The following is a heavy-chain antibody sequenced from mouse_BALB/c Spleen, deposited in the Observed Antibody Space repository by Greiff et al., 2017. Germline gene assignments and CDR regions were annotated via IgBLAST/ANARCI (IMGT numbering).Heavy chain of an antibody. CDR1: GFTFSSYA. CDR3: ARGYYGLYYFDY. CDR2: ISSGGST. D-gene: IGHD2-1*01. V-gene: IGHV5-6-5*01. J-gene: IGHJ2*01. Sequence: EVKVVESGGGLVKPGGSLKLSCAASGFTFSSYAMSWVRQTPEKRLEWVASISSGGSTYYPDSVMGRFTISRENARNILYLQMSSLRSEDTAMYYCARGYYGLYYFDYWGQGTTLTVSS.